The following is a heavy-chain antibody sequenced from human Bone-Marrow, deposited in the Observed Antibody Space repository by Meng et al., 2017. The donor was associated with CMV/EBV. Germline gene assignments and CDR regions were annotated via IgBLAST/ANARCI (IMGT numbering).Heavy chain of an antibody. D-gene: IGHD2-2*01. Sequence: SQTLSLTCAISGDSVSSISATWSWIRQSPSRGLEWLGRTYYRSKWYIDYAVSVKSRIDINPDTSKNQFSLQLNAVTPEDTAVYYCARVRCSTTSCYYEYYYGMDVWGQGTTVTVSS. J-gene: IGHJ6*02. CDR1: GDSVSSISAT. CDR3: ARVRCSTTSCYYEYYYGMDV. CDR2: TYYRSKWYI. V-gene: IGHV6-1*01.